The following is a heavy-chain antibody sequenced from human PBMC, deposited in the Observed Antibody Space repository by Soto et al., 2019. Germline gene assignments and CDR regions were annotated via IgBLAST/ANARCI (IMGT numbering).Heavy chain of an antibody. CDR2: ISSSSSTI. CDR1: GFTFSSYS. V-gene: IGHV3-48*04. Sequence: GGSLRLSCAASGFTFSSYSMNWVRQAPGKGLEWVSYISSSSSTIYYADSVKGRFTISRDNAKNSLYLQMNSLRAEDTAVYYCASSSMRSGTDYWGQGTLVTVSS. D-gene: IGHD3-10*01. CDR3: ASSSMRSGTDY. J-gene: IGHJ4*02.